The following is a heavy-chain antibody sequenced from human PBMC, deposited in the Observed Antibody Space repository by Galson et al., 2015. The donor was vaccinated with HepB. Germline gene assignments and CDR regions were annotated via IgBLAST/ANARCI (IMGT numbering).Heavy chain of an antibody. CDR2: ISYGGSIK. J-gene: IGHJ4*02. CDR1: GFTFSSFG. Sequence: SLRLSCAASGFTFSSFGMHWVRQAPGKGLEWVAIISYGGSIKYYGDSVKGRFTISRDNSKNTLYLQMNSLRAEDTAVYYCAKIGYSNFYEYWGQGTLVTVSS. CDR3: AKIGYSNFYEY. D-gene: IGHD6-13*01. V-gene: IGHV3-30*18.